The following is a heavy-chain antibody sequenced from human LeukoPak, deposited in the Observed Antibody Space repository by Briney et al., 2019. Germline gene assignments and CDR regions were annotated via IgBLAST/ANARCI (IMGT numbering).Heavy chain of an antibody. V-gene: IGHV3-30-3*01. J-gene: IGHJ4*02. CDR1: EFTFSSYA. D-gene: IGHD6-13*01. CDR3: ARDRSSSAAPSLSY. Sequence: PGRSLRLSCAASEFTFSSYAMRWVRQAPGKGLGWVAVISSDGSNKYYADSVKGRFTISRDNSKSTLYLQMDSLRAEDTAVYYYARDRSSSAAPSLSYWGQGTLVTVSS. CDR2: ISSDGSNK.